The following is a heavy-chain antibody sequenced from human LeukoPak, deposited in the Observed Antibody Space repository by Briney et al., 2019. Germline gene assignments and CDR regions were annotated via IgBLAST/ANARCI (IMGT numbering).Heavy chain of an antibody. CDR2: ISAYNGNT. CDR3: ARELNTMVRGVTSCYFDY. V-gene: IGHV1-18*04. CDR1: GYTFTSYG. J-gene: IGHJ4*02. D-gene: IGHD3-10*01. Sequence: ASVKVSCKASGYTFTSYGISWVRQAPGQGLEWMGWISAYNGNTNYAQKLQGRVTMTTATSTSTAYMELRSLRSDDTAVYYCARELNTMVRGVTSCYFDYWGQGTLVTVSS.